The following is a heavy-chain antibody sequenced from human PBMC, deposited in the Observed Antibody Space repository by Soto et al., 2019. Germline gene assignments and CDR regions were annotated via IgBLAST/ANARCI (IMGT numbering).Heavy chain of an antibody. D-gene: IGHD3-22*01. Sequence: GASVKVYCKASGYSFTSYAMHWVRQAPGQRLEWMGWINAGNGNTKYSHKFQGRVTITRDTSASTAYMELSSLRSEDTTVYYCARGNRDPLYYSDNDDSYNAFDVWGQETMLTVS. CDR1: GYSFTSYA. J-gene: IGHJ3*01. CDR2: INAGNGNT. V-gene: IGHV1-3*01. CDR3: ARGNRDPLYYSDNDDSYNAFDV.